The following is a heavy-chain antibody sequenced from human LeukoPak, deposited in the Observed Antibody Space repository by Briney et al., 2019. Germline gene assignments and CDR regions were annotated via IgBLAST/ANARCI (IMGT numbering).Heavy chain of an antibody. CDR3: ARACSSWYSFAVVWDNWFDP. V-gene: IGHV1-2*02. CDR2: INPNSGGT. Sequence: ASVKVSCKASGYTFTGYYMHWVRQAPGQGLEWMGWINPNSGGTNYAQKFQGRVTMTRDTSISTAYMELSRLRSDDTAVYYCARACSSWYSFAVVWDNWFDPWGQGTLVTVSS. J-gene: IGHJ5*02. CDR1: GYTFTGYY. D-gene: IGHD6-13*01.